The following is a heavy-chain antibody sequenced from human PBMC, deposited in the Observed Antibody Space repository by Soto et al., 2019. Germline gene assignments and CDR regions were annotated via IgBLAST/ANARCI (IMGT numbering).Heavy chain of an antibody. CDR3: ARDGFLAWLLKTSPRANWFDP. CDR2: IIPIFGTA. Sequence: SVKVSCKASGGTFSSYAISWVRQAPGQGLEWMGGIIPIFGTANYAQKFQGRVTITADKSTSTAYMELSSLRSEDTAVYYCARDGFLAWLLKTSPRANWFDPWGQGPLVTVYS. D-gene: IGHD3-3*01. V-gene: IGHV1-69*06. CDR1: GGTFSSYA. J-gene: IGHJ5*02.